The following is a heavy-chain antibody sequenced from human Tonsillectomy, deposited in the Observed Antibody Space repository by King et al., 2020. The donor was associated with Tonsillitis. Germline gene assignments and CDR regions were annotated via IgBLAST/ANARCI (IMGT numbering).Heavy chain of an antibody. D-gene: IGHD3-22*01. CDR3: VRDMNYRDRSTYYDVLDV. Sequence: VQLVESGGGLVQPGGSLRLSCAASDFTFREYWMTWVRQAPGAGLGRVGQIKGDGSEKYYVDSVVGRFTLSRDNADSSLFLRMNSLRAEETAIYDCVRDMNYRDRSTYYDVLDVWGPGTMVTVSS. CDR2: IKGDGSEK. J-gene: IGHJ3*01. CDR1: DFTFREYW. V-gene: IGHV3-7*01.